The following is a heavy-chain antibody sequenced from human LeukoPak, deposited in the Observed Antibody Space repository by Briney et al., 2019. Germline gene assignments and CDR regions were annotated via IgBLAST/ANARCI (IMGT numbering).Heavy chain of an antibody. CDR3: ARDGIVVVPAAILRYYYYGMDV. V-gene: IGHV3-30-3*01. CDR1: GFTFSSYA. CDR2: ISYDGSNK. Sequence: PGRSLRLSCAASGFTFSSYAMHWVRQAPGKGLEWVADISYDGSNKYYADSVKGRFTISRDNSKNTLYLQMNSLRAEDTAVYYCARDGIVVVPAAILRYYYYGMDVWGQGTTVTVSS. J-gene: IGHJ6*02. D-gene: IGHD2-2*02.